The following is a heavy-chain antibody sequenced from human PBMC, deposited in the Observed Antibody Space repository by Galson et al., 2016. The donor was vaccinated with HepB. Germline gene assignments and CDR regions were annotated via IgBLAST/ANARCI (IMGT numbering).Heavy chain of an antibody. CDR2: IYSGGRT. CDR3: ARGPVVTYYSGPTWFDP. Sequence: SLRLSCAVSGFAVGSTYMNWVRQAPGEGLEWAAVIYSGGRTFYADSVRGRFTVSRDRSKDTLYLQMNSLRVEDTAVYYCARGPVVTYYSGPTWFDPWGQGTLVTVSS. J-gene: IGHJ5*02. D-gene: IGHD3-22*01. CDR1: GFAVGSTY. V-gene: IGHV3-53*01.